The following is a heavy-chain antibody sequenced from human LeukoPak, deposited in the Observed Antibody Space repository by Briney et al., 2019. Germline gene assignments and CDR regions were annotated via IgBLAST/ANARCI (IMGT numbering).Heavy chain of an antibody. CDR1: GGTFSSYA. CDR2: IIPIFGTA. Sequence: GASVKVSCKASGGTFSSYAISWARQAPGQGLEWMGGIIPIFGTANYAQKFQGRVTITADESTSTAYMELSSLRSEDTAVYYCARGLRYCSGGSCYLRQKFDYWGQGTLVTVSS. CDR3: ARGLRYCSGGSCYLRQKFDY. J-gene: IGHJ4*02. D-gene: IGHD2-15*01. V-gene: IGHV1-69*13.